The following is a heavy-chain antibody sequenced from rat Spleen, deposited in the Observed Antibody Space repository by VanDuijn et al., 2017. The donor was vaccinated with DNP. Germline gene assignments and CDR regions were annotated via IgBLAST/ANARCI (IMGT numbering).Heavy chain of an antibody. CDR1: GFSLTDYS. J-gene: IGHJ2*01. D-gene: IGHD5-1*01. CDR2: IQSGGST. Sequence: QVQLKESGPGLVQPSQTLSLTCTVSGFSLTDYSVHWVRQPPGKGLEWMGRIQSGGSTDYNSALKFRLSISRDTSKSQIFLEMSSLQTEDTATYYCTTDFEVGVWGQGVMVTVSS. V-gene: IGHV2-19*01. CDR3: TTDFEVGV.